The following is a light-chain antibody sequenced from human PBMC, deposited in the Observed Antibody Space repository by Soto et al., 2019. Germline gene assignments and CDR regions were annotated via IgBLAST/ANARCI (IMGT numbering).Light chain of an antibody. J-gene: IGLJ2*01. CDR2: DVS. V-gene: IGLV2-14*03. CDR3: SSYRSRSTLDVV. Sequence: QSVLTQPASVSGSPGQSITISCTGASSDVGGYDFVSWYQQHPGKAPKLMIYDVSNRPSGVSNRFSGSKSGNTASLTISGLQAEDEADYYCSSYRSRSTLDVVFGGGTKLTVL. CDR1: SSDVGGYDF.